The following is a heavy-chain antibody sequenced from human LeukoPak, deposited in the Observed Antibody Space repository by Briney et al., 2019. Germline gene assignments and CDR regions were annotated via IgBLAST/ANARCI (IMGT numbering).Heavy chain of an antibody. CDR3: ARDPEVGDAFDI. V-gene: IGHV1-46*01. D-gene: IGHD1-26*01. CDR2: INPSGGST. CDR1: GYTFTSYY. J-gene: IGHJ3*02. Sequence: ASVKVSCKASGYTFTSYYMHWVRQAPGQGLEWMGIINPSGGSTSYAQKFQGRVTMTRDTSTSTVYMELSSLRSEDTAVYYCARDPEVGDAFDIWGQGTMVTGSS.